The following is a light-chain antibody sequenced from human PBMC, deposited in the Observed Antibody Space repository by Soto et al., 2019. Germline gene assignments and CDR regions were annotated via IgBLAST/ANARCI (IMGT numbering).Light chain of an antibody. V-gene: IGKV3-11*01. CDR1: QSVSSY. CDR3: QQRSNWRPTIT. Sequence: EIELTQSPASLSLSPGDRATLSCRASQSVSSYLTWYQQKPGQAPRLLIYAASNRDTGIPARFSGSGSGTDLTLTISILEPQAVAVYYCQQRSNWRPTITFGEGTRLEIK. CDR2: AAS. J-gene: IGKJ5*01.